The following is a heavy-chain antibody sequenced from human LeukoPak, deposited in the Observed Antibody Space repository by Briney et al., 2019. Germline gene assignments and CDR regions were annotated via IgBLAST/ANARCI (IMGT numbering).Heavy chain of an antibody. CDR2: IISSSSTI. CDR3: AREYFGVVTYIDY. CDR1: VFTFSSYS. D-gene: IGHD3-3*01. J-gene: IGHJ4*02. Sequence: GGSLRLSYTASVFTFSSYSRNWIRQATGKGVAWVAYIISSSSTIYYEVSVKGLFTISRDNAKNSLYLQMSSLRAEDTAVYYCAREYFGVVTYIDYWGQGTLVTVSS. V-gene: IGHV3-48*01.